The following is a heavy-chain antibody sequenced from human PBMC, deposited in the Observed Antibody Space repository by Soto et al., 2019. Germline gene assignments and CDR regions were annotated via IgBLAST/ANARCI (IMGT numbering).Heavy chain of an antibody. D-gene: IGHD5-12*01. CDR2: IIPIFGTA. CDR1: GGTFSMYA. J-gene: IGHJ6*02. Sequence: AVKVSYKASGGTFSMYAISGVLQAALRWLEWMGGIIPIFGTANYAQKFQGRVTITADESTSTAYMELSSLRSEDTAVYYCASARATITGYYYYGMDVWGQGTTVTVSS. V-gene: IGHV1-69*13. CDR3: ASARATITGYYYYGMDV.